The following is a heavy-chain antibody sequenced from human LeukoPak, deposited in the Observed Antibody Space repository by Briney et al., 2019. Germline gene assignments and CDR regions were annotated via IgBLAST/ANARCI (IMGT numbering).Heavy chain of an antibody. CDR1: GYSISSGYY. J-gene: IGHJ4*02. Sequence: SETLSLTCTISGYSISSGYYWGWIRQPPGKGLEWIGSIYHSGSTYYNPSLKSRVTISLDTSENQFSLKLSSVTAADAAVYYCARDLYSSGWGYLDYWGQGTLVTVSS. CDR2: IYHSGST. V-gene: IGHV4-38-2*02. CDR3: ARDLYSSGWGYLDY. D-gene: IGHD6-19*01.